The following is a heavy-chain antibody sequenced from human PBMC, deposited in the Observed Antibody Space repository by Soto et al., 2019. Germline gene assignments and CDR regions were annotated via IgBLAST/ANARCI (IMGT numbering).Heavy chain of an antibody. Sequence: ASVKVSCKASGYTFTSYGISWVRQAPGQGHEWMGWISAYNGNTNYAQKLQGRVTMTTDTSTSTAYMELRSLRSDDTAVYYCARDGIIKPTMVPPPGRFDPWGQGTLVTVSS. CDR2: ISAYNGNT. CDR3: ARDGIIKPTMVPPPGRFDP. D-gene: IGHD3-10*01. V-gene: IGHV1-18*01. CDR1: GYTFTSYG. J-gene: IGHJ5*02.